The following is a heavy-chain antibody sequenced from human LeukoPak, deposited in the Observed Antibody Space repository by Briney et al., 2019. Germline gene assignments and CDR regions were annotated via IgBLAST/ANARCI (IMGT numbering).Heavy chain of an antibody. CDR1: GFTFSSYS. J-gene: IGHJ6*02. V-gene: IGHV3-48*01. CDR3: ARDCEWCGSGSYPTLLFRYYGMDV. D-gene: IGHD3-10*01. Sequence: GGSLRLSCAASGFTFSSYSMNWVRQAPGKGLEWVSYISSSSSTIYYADSVKGRFTISRDNAKNSLYLQMNSLRAEDTAVYYCARDCEWCGSGSYPTLLFRYYGMDVWGQGTMVTVSS. CDR2: ISSSSSTI.